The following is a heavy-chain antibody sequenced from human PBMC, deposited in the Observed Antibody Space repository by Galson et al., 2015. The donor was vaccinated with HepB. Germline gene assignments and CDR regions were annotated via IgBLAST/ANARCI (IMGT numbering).Heavy chain of an antibody. CDR1: GVTFSGYA. J-gene: IGHJ4*02. Sequence: SLRLSCAASGVTFSGYAMSWVRLAPGKGLEWVSAISGSGSSTHYADSVKGQFTISRDNSKNTLYLQMNSLRAEDTAIFYCAAHTSGWYVGTPLLYWGQGTLVTVSS. CDR3: AAHTSGWYVGTPLLY. D-gene: IGHD6-19*01. V-gene: IGHV3-23*01. CDR2: ISGSGSST.